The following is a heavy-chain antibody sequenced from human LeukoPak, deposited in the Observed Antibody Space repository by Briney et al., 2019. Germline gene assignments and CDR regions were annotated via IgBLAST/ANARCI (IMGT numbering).Heavy chain of an antibody. J-gene: IGHJ6*03. CDR3: ARASHGEPYYYYMDV. CDR1: GGSISSYY. D-gene: IGHD4-17*01. CDR2: IYYSRST. Sequence: SETLSLTCTVSGGSISSYYWSWIRQPPGKGLEWIGYIYYSRSTNYNSSLKSRVTISVDTSKNQFSLKLSSVTAADTAVYYCARASHGEPYYYYMDVWGKGTTVTISS. V-gene: IGHV4-59*01.